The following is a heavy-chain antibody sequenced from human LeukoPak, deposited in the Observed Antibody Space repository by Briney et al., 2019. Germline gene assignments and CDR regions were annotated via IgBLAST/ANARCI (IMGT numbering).Heavy chain of an antibody. V-gene: IGHV1-3*01. D-gene: IGHD3-10*01. CDR1: GYTFTSYA. CDR3: ARGNVLLWFGAHEGTNNDAFDI. Sequence: ASVKVSCKASGYTFTSYAMHWVRQAPGQRLERMGWINAGNGNTKYSQKFQGRVTITRDTSASTAYMELRSLRSDDTAVYYCARGNVLLWFGAHEGTNNDAFDIWGQGTMVTVSS. J-gene: IGHJ3*02. CDR2: INAGNGNT.